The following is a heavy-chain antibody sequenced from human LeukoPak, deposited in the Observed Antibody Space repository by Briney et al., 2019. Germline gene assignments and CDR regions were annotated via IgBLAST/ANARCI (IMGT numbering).Heavy chain of an antibody. Sequence: PSETLSLTCAVYGGSFSGYYWSWIRQPPGKGLEWIGEINHSGSTNYNPSLKSRVTISVDTSKNQFSLKLSSVTAADTAVYYCARLRSKQTRARHFDYWGQGTLVTVSS. CDR2: INHSGST. V-gene: IGHV4-34*01. J-gene: IGHJ4*02. CDR3: ARLRSKQTRARHFDY. D-gene: IGHD4-11*01. CDR1: GGSFSGYY.